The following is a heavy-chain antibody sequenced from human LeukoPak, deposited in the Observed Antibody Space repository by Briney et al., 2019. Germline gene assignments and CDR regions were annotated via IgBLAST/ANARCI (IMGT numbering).Heavy chain of an antibody. Sequence: PGGSLRLSCAASGFTFSSYAMSLVRQAPGKGLEWVSAISGSGGSTYYADSVKGRFTISRDNSKNTLYLQMNSLRAEDTAVYYCAKSQLYGSYYYYGMDVWGQGTTVTVSS. J-gene: IGHJ6*02. D-gene: IGHD1-1*01. CDR1: GFTFSSYA. CDR3: AKSQLYGSYYYYGMDV. CDR2: ISGSGGST. V-gene: IGHV3-23*01.